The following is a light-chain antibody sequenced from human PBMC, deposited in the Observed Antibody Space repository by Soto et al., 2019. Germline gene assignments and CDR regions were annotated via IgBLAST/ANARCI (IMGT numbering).Light chain of an antibody. CDR3: QRRSNWPLT. CDR2: DAF. V-gene: IGKV3-11*01. CDR1: HSVSXY. J-gene: IGKJ4*01. Sequence: ATHSVSXYLAWYQTQXGQAARXXIYDAFTRATGVPARFSGMGSGTDFTLTISSLEPEDFVVYYCQRRSNWPLTGGEGTQV.